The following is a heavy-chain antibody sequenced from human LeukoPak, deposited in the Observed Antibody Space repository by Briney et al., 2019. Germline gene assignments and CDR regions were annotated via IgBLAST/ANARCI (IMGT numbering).Heavy chain of an antibody. J-gene: IGHJ5*02. D-gene: IGHD6-13*01. CDR1: GGSISSGDYY. Sequence: PSETLSLTCTVSGGSISSGDYYWSWIRQPPGKGLEWIGYISDSGSTNHNPSLKSRVTISVDRSKNQFSLKMNSVTAADTAVYYCAKRGYSTSFDPWGQGTLVTVSS. CDR2: ISDSGST. CDR3: AKRGYSTSFDP. V-gene: IGHV4-61*08.